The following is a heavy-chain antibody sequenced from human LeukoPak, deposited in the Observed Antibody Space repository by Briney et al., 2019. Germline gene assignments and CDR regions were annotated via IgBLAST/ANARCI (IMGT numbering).Heavy chain of an antibody. CDR1: GYTFTGYY. J-gene: IGHJ4*02. Sequence: ASLKVSCKASGYTFTGYYMHCGRDAPGQGLEWMGWIIPNSGGTNYAQKFQGRVTMTRDTSISTAYMELSSLRSDDTAVYYWARGLRAEMADLGYWGQGTLVTVSS. CDR2: IIPNSGGT. D-gene: IGHD5-24*01. CDR3: ARGLRAEMADLGY. V-gene: IGHV1-2*02.